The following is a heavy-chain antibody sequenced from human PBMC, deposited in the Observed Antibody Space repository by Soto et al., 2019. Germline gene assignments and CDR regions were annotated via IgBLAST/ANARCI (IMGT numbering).Heavy chain of an antibody. CDR3: AKGRGID. CDR2: INHNGGT. Sequence: QVQLQQWGAGLLKPSETLSLTCAVYGESFSDYYWTWIRQPPGKGLAWIGDINHNGGTNYNPSLKSRVTISVDTSKNQFSLRLISVTAADTAVYYCAKGRGIDWGQGTLVTVSS. J-gene: IGHJ4*02. V-gene: IGHV4-34*02. CDR1: GESFSDYY. D-gene: IGHD3-16*01.